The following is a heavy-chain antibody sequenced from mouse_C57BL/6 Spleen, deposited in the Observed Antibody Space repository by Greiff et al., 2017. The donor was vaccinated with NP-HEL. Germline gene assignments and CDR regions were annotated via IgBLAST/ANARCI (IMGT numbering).Heavy chain of an antibody. Sequence: EVQLQQSGPELVKPGASVKMSCKASGYTFTDYNMHWVKQSHGKSLEWIGYINPNNGGTSYNQKFKGKATLTVNKSSSTAYMELRSLTSEDSAVYYCARGYDGSRTWFAYWGQGTLVTVSA. CDR3: ARGYDGSRTWFAY. J-gene: IGHJ3*01. D-gene: IGHD1-1*01. CDR1: GYTFTDYN. CDR2: INPNNGGT. V-gene: IGHV1-22*01.